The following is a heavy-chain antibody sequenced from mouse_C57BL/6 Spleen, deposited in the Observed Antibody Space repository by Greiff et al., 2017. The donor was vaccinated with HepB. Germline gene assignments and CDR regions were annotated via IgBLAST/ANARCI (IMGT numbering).Heavy chain of an antibody. CDR1: GYTFTSYW. J-gene: IGHJ3*01. D-gene: IGHD2-4*01. CDR3: ARSNDYAWFAY. CDR2: IDPSDSYT. Sequence: QVQLQQPGAELVMPGASVKLSCKASGYTFTSYWMHWVKQRPGQGLEWIGEIDPSDSYTNYNQKLKGKSTLTGDKSASTAYMQLSSLTSENSAVYYCARSNDYAWFAYWGQGTLVTVSA. V-gene: IGHV1-69*01.